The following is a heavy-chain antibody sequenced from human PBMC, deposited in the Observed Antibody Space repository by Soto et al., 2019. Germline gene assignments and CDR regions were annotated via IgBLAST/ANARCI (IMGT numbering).Heavy chain of an antibody. J-gene: IGHJ5*02. Sequence: WETLSLTCAVYGWSFSGYEWIWILQPPGKGLECIGEINHSGSTNYNPSLKSRVTISVDTSKNQFSLKLSSVTAADTAVYYCARAVVQGTNWFDPWGQGTMVTVSS. V-gene: IGHV4-34*01. D-gene: IGHD3-10*01. CDR2: INHSGST. CDR3: ARAVVQGTNWFDP. CDR1: GWSFSGYE.